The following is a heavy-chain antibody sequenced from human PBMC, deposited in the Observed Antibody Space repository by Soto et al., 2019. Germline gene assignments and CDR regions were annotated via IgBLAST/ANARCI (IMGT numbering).Heavy chain of an antibody. CDR1: GFTFSDYW. V-gene: IGHV3-7*01. D-gene: IGHD2-15*01. Sequence: EVQLVESGGGLVQPRESLRLSCAASGFTFSDYWMTWVRQAPGKGLEWVANIKEDGSEGYYVDSVKGRFTISRDNAKNSLYLQMNSLRDEDTAVFYCARGKHSSTYWGQGTLVTVSS. J-gene: IGHJ4*02. CDR2: IKEDGSEG. CDR3: ARGKHSSTY.